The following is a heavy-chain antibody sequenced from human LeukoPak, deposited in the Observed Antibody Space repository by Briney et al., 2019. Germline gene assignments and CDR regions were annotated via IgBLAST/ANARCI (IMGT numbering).Heavy chain of an antibody. CDR1: GYTFTGYY. V-gene: IGHV1-2*02. D-gene: IGHD3-3*01. CDR2: INPNSGGT. CDR3: ARERGPYYDFWSGGYYYYYHMDV. Sequence: GASVKVSCKASGYTFTGYYMHWVRQAPGQGLEWMGWINPNSGGTNYAQKFQGRVTMTRDTSISTAYMELSRLRSDDTAVYYCARERGPYYDFWSGGYYYYYHMDVWGKGTTVTISS. J-gene: IGHJ6*03.